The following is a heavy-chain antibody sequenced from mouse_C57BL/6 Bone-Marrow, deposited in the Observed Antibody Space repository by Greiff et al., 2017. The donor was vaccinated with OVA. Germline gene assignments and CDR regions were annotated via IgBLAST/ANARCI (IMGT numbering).Heavy chain of an antibody. D-gene: IGHD1-1*01. CDR2: IDPENGDT. CDR1: GFNIKDDY. V-gene: IGHV14-4*01. J-gene: IGHJ3*01. Sequence: EVQLQQSGAELVRPGASVKLSCTASGFNIKDDYMPWVKQRPEQGLEWIGWIDPENGDTEYASKFQGRATITADTSSNTAYLQGSSLTSEDTAVYYCTKRNYYGSSAWAYGGQGTLVTVSA. CDR3: TKRNYYGSSAWAY.